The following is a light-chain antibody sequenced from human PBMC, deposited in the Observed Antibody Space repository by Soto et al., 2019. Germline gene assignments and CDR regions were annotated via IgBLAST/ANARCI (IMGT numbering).Light chain of an antibody. CDR3: QQYGRSPPFT. V-gene: IGKV3-20*01. CDR1: QTVSSTY. J-gene: IGKJ2*01. CDR2: GAS. Sequence: EIVLTQSPGTLSLSPGERATLSCRASQTVSSTYIAWYQQSPGQPPRLLIYGASSRATGIPDRFSGSGSGTDFTLTISRLEPEDFAVDFCQQYGRSPPFTFGQGTKVEIK.